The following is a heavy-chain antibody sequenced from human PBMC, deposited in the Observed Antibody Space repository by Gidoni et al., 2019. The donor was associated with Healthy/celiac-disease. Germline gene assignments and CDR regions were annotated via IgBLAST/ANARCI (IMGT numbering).Heavy chain of an antibody. V-gene: IGHV4-31*03. Sequence: QVQLQESGPGLVKPSQTLSLTSTVSGGSIRRGGSYWSWIRQHPGKGLEWIGYIYYSGSTYYNPYIKRRVTIAVDTSKNQCSLKLSSVTAADTAVYYCARAGLITMVRGVMNWFDPWGQGTLVTVSS. CDR2: IYYSGST. CDR3: ARAGLITMVRGVMNWFDP. J-gene: IGHJ5*02. CDR1: GGSIRRGGSY. D-gene: IGHD3-10*01.